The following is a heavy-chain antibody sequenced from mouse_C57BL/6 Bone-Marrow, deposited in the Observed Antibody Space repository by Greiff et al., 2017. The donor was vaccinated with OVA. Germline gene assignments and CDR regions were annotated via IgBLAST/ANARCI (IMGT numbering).Heavy chain of an antibody. V-gene: IGHV5-4*01. CDR3: ARERLYYGSSLDY. D-gene: IGHD1-1*01. J-gene: IGHJ2*01. CDR1: GFTFSSYA. CDR2: ISDGGSYT. Sequence: EVKLMESGGGLVKPGGSLKLSCAASGFTFSSYAMSWVRQTPEKRLEWVATISDGGSYTYYPDNVKGRFTISRDNAKNTLYLQMSRLTSEDTAMYYCARERLYYGSSLDYWGQGTTLTVSS.